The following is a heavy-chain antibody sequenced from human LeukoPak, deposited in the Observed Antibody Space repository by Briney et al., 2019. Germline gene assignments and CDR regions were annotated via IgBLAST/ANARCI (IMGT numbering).Heavy chain of an antibody. Sequence: QPGGSLRLSCAASGFTFSNYDMHWVRQAPGKGLEWVAVIWYDGSNKYYADSVKGRFTLSRDNAKNTLYLQMNSLRAEDTAVYYCARMGLGIDAFDIWGQGTMVTVSS. CDR3: ARMGLGIDAFDI. CDR2: IWYDGSNK. CDR1: GFTFSNYD. J-gene: IGHJ3*02. V-gene: IGHV3-33*01. D-gene: IGHD7-27*01.